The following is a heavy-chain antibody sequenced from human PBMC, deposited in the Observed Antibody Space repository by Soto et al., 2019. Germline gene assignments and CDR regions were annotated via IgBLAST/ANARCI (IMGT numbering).Heavy chain of an antibody. CDR2: IYYSGST. CDR3: ARAGGKYQPSYYCCCMGV. D-gene: IGHD2-2*01. CDR1: GGSISSYY. J-gene: IGHJ6*01. V-gene: IGHV4-59*01. Sequence: SETLSLTCTVSGGSISSYYWSWIRQPPGKGLEWIGYIYYSGSTNYNPSLKSRVTISVDTSKNQFSLKLSSVTVADTAVYYCARAGGKYQPSYYCCCMGVWGQGTTVTVSS.